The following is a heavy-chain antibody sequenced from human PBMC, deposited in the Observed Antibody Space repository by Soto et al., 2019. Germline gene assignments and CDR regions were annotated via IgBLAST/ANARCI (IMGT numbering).Heavy chain of an antibody. D-gene: IGHD3-10*01. Sequence: GGSLRLSCAASGFTFSDYYMSWIRQAPGKGLEWVSYISSSGSTIYYADSVKGRFTISRDNAKNSLYLQMNSLRAEDTAVYYCARESSGSGKDYYYYYYMDVWGKGTTVTVSS. CDR3: ARESSGSGKDYYYYYYMDV. V-gene: IGHV3-11*01. CDR2: ISSSGSTI. CDR1: GFTFSDYY. J-gene: IGHJ6*03.